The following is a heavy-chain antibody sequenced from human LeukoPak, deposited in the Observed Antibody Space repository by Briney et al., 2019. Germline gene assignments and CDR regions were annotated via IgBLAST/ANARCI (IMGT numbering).Heavy chain of an antibody. CDR2: MYHTGST. J-gene: IGHJ4*02. CDR1: GYSISSGYY. D-gene: IGHD4-17*01. V-gene: IGHV4-38-2*02. CDR3: ASGTTVTNFAY. Sequence: SETLSLTCTVSGYSISSGYYWGWIRQPPGKGLEWIGSMYHTGSTYYNPSLKSRVTISVDTSKNQFSLKLTSVTAADTAVYYCASGTTVTNFAYWGQGTLVTVSS.